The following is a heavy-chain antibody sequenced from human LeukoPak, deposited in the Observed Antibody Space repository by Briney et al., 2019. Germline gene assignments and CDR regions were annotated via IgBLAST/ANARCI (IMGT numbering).Heavy chain of an antibody. CDR1: GGSISSSDYY. D-gene: IGHD6-19*01. J-gene: IGHJ4*02. CDR2: VYYTGST. CDR3: ASSGWYRIY. Sequence: KPSQTLSLTCAVSGGSISSSDYYWSWIRQPPGKGLEWIGYVYYTGSTYYNPSLKSRVTISVDTSKNQFSLKLSSVTAADTAVYYCASSGWYRIYWGQGTLVTVSS. V-gene: IGHV4-30-4*01.